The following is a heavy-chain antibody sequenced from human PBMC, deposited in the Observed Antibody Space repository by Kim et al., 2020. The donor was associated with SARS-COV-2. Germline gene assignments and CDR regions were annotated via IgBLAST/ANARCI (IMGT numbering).Heavy chain of an antibody. CDR1: GYTFTSYG. CDR3: ARIMKARYSSSWPYYFDY. Sequence: ASVKVSCKASGYTFTSYGISWVRQAPGQGLEWMGWISAYNGNTNYAQKLQGRVTMTTDTSTSTAYMELRSLRSDDTAVYYCARIMKARYSSSWPYYFDYWGQGTLVTVSS. D-gene: IGHD6-13*01. CDR2: ISAYNGNT. V-gene: IGHV1-18*01. J-gene: IGHJ4*02.